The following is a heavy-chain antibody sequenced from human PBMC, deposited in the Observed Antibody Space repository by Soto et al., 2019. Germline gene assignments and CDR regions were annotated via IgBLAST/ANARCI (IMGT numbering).Heavy chain of an antibody. J-gene: IGHJ5*02. CDR2: INHSGST. Sequence: LSLTCAVYGGSFSGYYWSWIRQPPGKGLEWIGEINHSGSTNYNPSPKSRVNISVDTSKNQFSLKLSYVTAADTAVYYCARAEDPYNWFDPWGQGTLVTVSS. CDR3: ARAEDPYNWFDP. CDR1: GGSFSGYY. V-gene: IGHV4-34*01.